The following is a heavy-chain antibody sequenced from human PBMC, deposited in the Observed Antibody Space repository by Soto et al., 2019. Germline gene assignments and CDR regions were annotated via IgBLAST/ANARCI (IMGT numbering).Heavy chain of an antibody. CDR1: GYTFTKYY. J-gene: IGHJ4*02. CDR3: ARLAEPFDS. V-gene: IGHV1-46*01. D-gene: IGHD6-13*01. Sequence: QVQLVQSGAEVKKPGASVKVSCKASGYTFTKYYIHWVRQAPGQGLEWMGIINPSGGSTTHAQKFQGRVTMTRDTSTSTVYMELSSLRSEDTAVYYCARLAEPFDSWGQGTLVTVSS. CDR2: INPSGGST.